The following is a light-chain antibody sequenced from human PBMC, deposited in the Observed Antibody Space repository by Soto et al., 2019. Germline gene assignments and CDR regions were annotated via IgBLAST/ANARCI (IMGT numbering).Light chain of an antibody. Sequence: EIVLTQSPGTLSLSPGERATLSCRASQSVSSSYLAWYQQKPGQAPRLLIYGASSRATGIPDRFSGSGSGTAFTLTNSRLEPEDFAVYYCHQYDSPPLTFGGGTKVEIK. V-gene: IGKV3-20*01. CDR1: QSVSSSY. CDR2: GAS. CDR3: HQYDSPPLT. J-gene: IGKJ4*01.